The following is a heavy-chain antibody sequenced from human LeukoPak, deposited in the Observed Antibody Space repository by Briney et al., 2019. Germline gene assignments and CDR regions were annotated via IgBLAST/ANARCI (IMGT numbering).Heavy chain of an antibody. V-gene: IGHV3-21*01. CDR3: ARGVRHRYCSGGSCYGPDYFDY. Sequence: SGGSLRLSCAASGFTFSSYSMNWVRQAPGKGLEWVSSISSSSSYIYYADSVKGRFTISRDNAKNSLYLQMNSLRAEDTAVYYCARGVRHRYCSGGSCYGPDYFDYWGQGTLVTVSS. D-gene: IGHD2-15*01. CDR2: ISSSSSYI. J-gene: IGHJ4*02. CDR1: GFTFSSYS.